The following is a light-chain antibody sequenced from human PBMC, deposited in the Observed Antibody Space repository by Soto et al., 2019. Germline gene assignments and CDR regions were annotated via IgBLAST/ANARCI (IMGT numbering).Light chain of an antibody. CDR3: QQYNNWPQT. CDR1: QTVRNN. Sequence: EFVLTQSPRTLSLSPGERATLSCRASQTVRNNYLAWYQQKPGQAPRLLIYDASTRATGIPARFSGSGSGTGFTLTISGLQSEDFAVYYCQQYNNWPQTFGQGTKVDIK. CDR2: DAS. J-gene: IGKJ1*01. V-gene: IGKV3-15*01.